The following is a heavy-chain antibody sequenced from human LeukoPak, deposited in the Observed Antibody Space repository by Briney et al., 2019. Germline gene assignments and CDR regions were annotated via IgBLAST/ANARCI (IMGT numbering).Heavy chain of an antibody. J-gene: IGHJ4*02. CDR3: ARGRSWNDSYFDY. Sequence: SETLSLTCTVSGGSISSYYWSWIRQPPGKGLEWIGYIYYSGSTNYNPSLKSRITISVDTSKNQFSLTLSSVTAADTAVYYCARGRSWNDSYFDYWGQGTLVTVSS. CDR1: GGSISSYY. V-gene: IGHV4-59*01. D-gene: IGHD1-1*01. CDR2: IYYSGST.